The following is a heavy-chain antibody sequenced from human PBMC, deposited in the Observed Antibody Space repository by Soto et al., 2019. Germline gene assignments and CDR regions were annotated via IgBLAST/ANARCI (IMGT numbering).Heavy chain of an antibody. CDR1: GGSMRNVY. D-gene: IGHD2-15*01. CDR2: IFHRGNA. CDR3: SRAHAPTLPFDY. Sequence: PSETLSLTCTVSGGSMRNVYWSWIRQPPGKRLEWMGFIFHRGNAKYNPSLKSRVTISIDTSKSQFSLSLDSVTAADTAVYFCSRAHAPTLPFDYWGLGTLVTVSS. J-gene: IGHJ4*01. V-gene: IGHV4-59*01.